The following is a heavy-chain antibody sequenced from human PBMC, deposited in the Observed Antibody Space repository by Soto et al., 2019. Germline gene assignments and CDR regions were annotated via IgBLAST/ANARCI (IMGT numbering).Heavy chain of an antibody. Sequence: SVKVSCKASGGTFSSYAISWVRQAPGQGLEWMGGIIPIFGTANYAQKFQGRVTITADKSTSTAYMELSSLRSEDTAVYYCARDSYYYDSSGYFNWFGPWGQGTLVTVSS. D-gene: IGHD3-22*01. J-gene: IGHJ5*02. CDR1: GGTFSSYA. CDR3: ARDSYYYDSSGYFNWFGP. CDR2: IIPIFGTA. V-gene: IGHV1-69*06.